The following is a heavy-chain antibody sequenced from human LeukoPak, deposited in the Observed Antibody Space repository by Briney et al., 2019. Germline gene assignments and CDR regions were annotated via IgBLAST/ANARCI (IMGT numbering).Heavy chain of an antibody. CDR3: ARRISNYYGSGSYYLTDY. Sequence: GGSLRLSCAASGFTFSSYAMHWVRQAPGKGLEWVAVISYDGSNKYYADSVKGRFTISRDNSKNTLYLQMNSLRAEDTAVYYCARRISNYYGSGSYYLTDYWGQETLVTVSS. CDR2: ISYDGSNK. D-gene: IGHD3-10*01. J-gene: IGHJ4*02. V-gene: IGHV3-30*04. CDR1: GFTFSSYA.